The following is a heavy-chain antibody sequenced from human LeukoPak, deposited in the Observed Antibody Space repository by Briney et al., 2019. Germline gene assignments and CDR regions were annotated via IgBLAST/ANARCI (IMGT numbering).Heavy chain of an antibody. CDR1: GFTFNSYT. D-gene: IGHD1-26*01. CDR3: ARAPRISGHYHFDY. Sequence: GGSLRLSCAASGFTFNSYTTNWVRQAPGKGLEWISYIGSSSVTIYYADSVKGRFTISRDNAKNSLYLQMNSPRAEDSAVYYCARAPRISGHYHFDYWGQGTLVTVSS. CDR2: IGSSSVTI. J-gene: IGHJ4*02. V-gene: IGHV3-48*01.